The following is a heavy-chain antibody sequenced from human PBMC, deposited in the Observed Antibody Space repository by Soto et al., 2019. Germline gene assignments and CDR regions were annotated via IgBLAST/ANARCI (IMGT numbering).Heavy chain of an antibody. Sequence: SETLALTCTVSGGSISSSSYYWGWIRQPPGKGLEWFGSIYYSGSTYYNPSLKSRVTISVDTSKNQFSLKLSSVTAADTAVYYCASRIHLYYYDSSGYSDYFDYWGQGTLVTVSS. J-gene: IGHJ4*02. CDR3: ASRIHLYYYDSSGYSDYFDY. CDR1: GGSISSSSYY. D-gene: IGHD3-22*01. CDR2: IYYSGST. V-gene: IGHV4-39*01.